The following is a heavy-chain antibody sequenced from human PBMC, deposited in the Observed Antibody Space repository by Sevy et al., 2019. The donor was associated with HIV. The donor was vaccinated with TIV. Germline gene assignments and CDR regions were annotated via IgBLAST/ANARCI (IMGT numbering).Heavy chain of an antibody. CDR2: IYYSGST. J-gene: IGHJ5*02. Sequence: SEILSLTCTVSGGSISSSSYYWGWIRQPPGKGLEWIGSIYYSGSTYYNPSLKSRVTISVDTSKSQFSLKLSSVTAADTAVFYCARYRGSWGNSNWFDPWGQGTLVTVSS. D-gene: IGHD3-16*01. CDR3: ARYRGSWGNSNWFDP. V-gene: IGHV4-39*01. CDR1: GGSISSSSYY.